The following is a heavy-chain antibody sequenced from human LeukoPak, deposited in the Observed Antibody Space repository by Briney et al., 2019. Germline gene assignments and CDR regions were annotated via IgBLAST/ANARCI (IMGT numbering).Heavy chain of an antibody. J-gene: IGHJ5*02. CDR3: ARSYDFWSGYYSNWFDP. CDR2: IYYSGST. Sequence: SETLSLTCTVSGGSISSSSYYWGWIRQPPGKGLEWIGSIYYSGSTNYNPSLKSRVTISVDTSKNQFSLRLSSVTAADTAVYYCARSYDFWSGYYSNWFDPWGQGTLVTVSS. CDR1: GGSISSSSYY. V-gene: IGHV4-39*07. D-gene: IGHD3/OR15-3a*01.